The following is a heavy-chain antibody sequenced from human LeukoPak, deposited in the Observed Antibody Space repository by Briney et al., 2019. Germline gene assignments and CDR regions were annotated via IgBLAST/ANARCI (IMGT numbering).Heavy chain of an antibody. CDR3: VKDRGVAAAGFDY. Sequence: LAGGSLRLSCSASGFTFSSYAMHWVRQAPGKGLESVSAISSNGGSTYYADSVKGRFTISRDNSKNTLCLQMSSLRAEDTAVYYCVKDRGVAAAGFDYWGQGTLVTVSS. CDR2: ISSNGGST. V-gene: IGHV3-64D*06. J-gene: IGHJ4*02. D-gene: IGHD6-13*01. CDR1: GFTFSSYA.